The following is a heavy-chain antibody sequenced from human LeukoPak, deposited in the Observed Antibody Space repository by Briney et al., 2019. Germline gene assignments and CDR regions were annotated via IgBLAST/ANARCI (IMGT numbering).Heavy chain of an antibody. CDR3: WRSGGVAAVNFYGMDV. CDR2: INPNSGGT. J-gene: IGHJ6*02. Sequence: GASVKVSCKASGYSITGYYMHWGRQAPGQGLEWMWCINPNSGGTNYAQNSQGRVTMTRDPSISTSYMQLSRLISAATTAFYCWRSGGVAAVNFYGMDVWGQRTTVTVSS. D-gene: IGHD2-15*01. V-gene: IGHV1-2*02. CDR1: GYSITGYY.